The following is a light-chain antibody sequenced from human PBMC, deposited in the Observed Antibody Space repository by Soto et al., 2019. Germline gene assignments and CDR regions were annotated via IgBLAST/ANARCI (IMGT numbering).Light chain of an antibody. CDR2: DVT. J-gene: IGLJ2*01. Sequence: QSALTQPASVSGSPGQSITISCTGTSSDVGAYNFVSWYQHHPGKAPKVVIYDVTNRPSGVSSRFSGSKSGDTASLTISGLHAEDEADYYCSSYTTTYSVVFGGGTKLTVL. CDR1: SSDVGAYNF. CDR3: SSYTTTYSVV. V-gene: IGLV2-14*03.